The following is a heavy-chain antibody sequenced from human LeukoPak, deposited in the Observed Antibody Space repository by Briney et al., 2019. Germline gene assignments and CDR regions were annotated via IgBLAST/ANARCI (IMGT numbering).Heavy chain of an antibody. J-gene: IGHJ4*02. D-gene: IGHD2-21*02. V-gene: IGHV1-69*04. CDR2: IIPILGTA. Sequence: SVKVSCKASGGTFSSYAISWVRQAPGQGLEWMGRIIPILGTANYAQKFQGRVTITADKSTSTAYMELSSLRSEDTAVYSCASGPQHSCGGGCYSDYFDYRGQGTLVTVSS. CDR3: ASGPQHSCGGGCYSDYFDY. CDR1: GGTFSSYA.